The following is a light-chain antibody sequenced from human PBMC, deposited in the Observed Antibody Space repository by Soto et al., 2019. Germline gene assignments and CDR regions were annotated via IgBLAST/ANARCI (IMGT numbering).Light chain of an antibody. CDR3: QQRSNWPPT. CDR1: QSVSSNY. CDR2: RAS. J-gene: IGKJ1*01. V-gene: IGKV3D-20*02. Sequence: EIVLTQSPGTLSLSPGERATLSCRASQSVSSNYLAWYQQKPGQAPKALIYRASIRATGIPDRFTGSGSGTDFTLTITSLEPEDFAVYYCQQRSNWPPTFGQGTKVDIK.